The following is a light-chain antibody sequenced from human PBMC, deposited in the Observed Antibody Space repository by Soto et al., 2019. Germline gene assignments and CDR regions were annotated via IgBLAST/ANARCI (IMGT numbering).Light chain of an antibody. J-gene: IGKJ5*01. V-gene: IGKV1-9*01. Sequence: DIHLTQSPSFLSASLGDIFTITCRASQGISRYLAWYQQKAGKAPKLLIYTASTLQSGVPSRLSGSGSGTDFPLTISRLAPEDFAVFYCQQYGSPITFGQGTRLEI. CDR3: QQYGSPIT. CDR2: TAS. CDR1: QGISRY.